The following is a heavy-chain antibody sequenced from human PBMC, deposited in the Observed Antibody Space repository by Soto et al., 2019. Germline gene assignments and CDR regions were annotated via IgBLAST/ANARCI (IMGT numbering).Heavy chain of an antibody. CDR3: ARPLVSKRWLQSYYYYYGMDV. Sequence: SETLSLTCTVSGGSISSSSYYWGWIRQPPGKGLEWIGSIYYSGSTYYNPSLKSRVTISVDTSKNQFSLKLSSVTAADTAVYYCARPLVSKRWLQSYYYYYGMDVCGQGTTVT. D-gene: IGHD5-12*01. CDR1: GGSISSSSYY. V-gene: IGHV4-39*01. CDR2: IYYSGST. J-gene: IGHJ6*02.